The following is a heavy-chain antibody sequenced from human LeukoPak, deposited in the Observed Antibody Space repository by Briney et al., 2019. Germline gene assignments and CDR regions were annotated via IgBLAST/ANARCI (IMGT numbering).Heavy chain of an antibody. CDR2: VMSGRGST. Sequence: GGSLRLPCAASGFSVSDYSISWIRQSPGKGPEWISYVMSGRGSTNYADSVKGRFTISRDNAKNSVALQLDGLRADDTAVYFCTRERRGSYYAFESWGQGTLVTVSS. J-gene: IGHJ4*02. CDR3: TRERRGSYYAFES. V-gene: IGHV3-11*05. CDR1: GFSVSDYS. D-gene: IGHD3-16*01.